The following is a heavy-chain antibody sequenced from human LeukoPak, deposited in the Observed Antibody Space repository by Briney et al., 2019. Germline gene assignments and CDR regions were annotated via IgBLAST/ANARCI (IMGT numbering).Heavy chain of an antibody. V-gene: IGHV4-59*01. CDR1: GGSMSSYY. J-gene: IGHJ4*02. Sequence: SETLSLTCTVSGGSMSSYYWRWIQQPPGKGLEWIAYIFHTGSTNYHPSLKSRVTISVDTSKNQFSLKLRSVTAADTAVYYCARGGGAHFDYWGQGTLVTVSS. D-gene: IGHD3-16*01. CDR2: IFHTGST. CDR3: ARGGGAHFDY.